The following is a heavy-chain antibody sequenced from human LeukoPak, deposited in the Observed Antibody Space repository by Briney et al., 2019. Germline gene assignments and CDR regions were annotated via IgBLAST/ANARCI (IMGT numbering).Heavy chain of an antibody. D-gene: IGHD4-11*01. CDR3: ARAVTTPKLYYYYYMDV. J-gene: IGHJ6*03. V-gene: IGHV1-18*01. CDR2: ISAYNGDT. Sequence: ASVKVSCKASGYTFTDFGITWVRQAPGQGLEWIGWISAYNGDTNYPQNFQGRVTMTTDTSTSTAYMELRSLRSDDTAVYYCARAVTTPKLYYYYYMDVWGKGTTVTVSS. CDR1: GYTFTDFG.